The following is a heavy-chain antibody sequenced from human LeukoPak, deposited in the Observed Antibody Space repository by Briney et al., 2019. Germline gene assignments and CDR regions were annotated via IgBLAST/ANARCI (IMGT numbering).Heavy chain of an antibody. CDR3: ASTAVVTAYFDY. D-gene: IGHD2-21*02. V-gene: IGHV3-33*01. J-gene: IGHJ4*02. CDR2: IWYDGSNK. Sequence: GRSLRLSCAASGFTFSSYGMHWVRQAPGKGLEWVAVIWYDGSNKYYADSVKGRFTISRDNSKNTLYLQMNSLRAEDTAVYYCASTAVVTAYFDYWGQGTLVTVSS. CDR1: GFTFSSYG.